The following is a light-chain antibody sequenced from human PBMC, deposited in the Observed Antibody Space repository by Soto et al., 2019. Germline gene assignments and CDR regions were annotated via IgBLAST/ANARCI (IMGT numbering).Light chain of an antibody. J-gene: IGKJ3*01. CDR1: QSVSSNY. Sequence: IVLTQSPGALSVSPGARATLSCGGSQSVSSNYLAWYQQKPGQAPRLLIYDGSHRAAGIPSRFSGSGSGTDFTLTISGLEPEDFAVYYCQQRSNWLISFGPGTKVDIK. CDR3: QQRSNWLIS. CDR2: DGS. V-gene: IGKV3-11*01.